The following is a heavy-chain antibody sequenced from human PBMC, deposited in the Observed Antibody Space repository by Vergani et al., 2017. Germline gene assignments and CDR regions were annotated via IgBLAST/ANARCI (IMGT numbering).Heavy chain of an antibody. CDR1: GYTFTDHY. V-gene: IGHV1-69-2*01. J-gene: IGHJ6*02. CDR2: VDPEDGET. CDR3: TIAGSRYMDV. Sequence: EVQLVQSGAEVKKPGATMKISCKVSGYTFTDHYMHWVKQAPGKGLEWMGLVDPEDGETIYAEKFKGRVTIAADMSTDTAYMELSSLRSEDTAVYYCTIAGSRYMDVWGQGTTVTVSS. D-gene: IGHD3-10*01.